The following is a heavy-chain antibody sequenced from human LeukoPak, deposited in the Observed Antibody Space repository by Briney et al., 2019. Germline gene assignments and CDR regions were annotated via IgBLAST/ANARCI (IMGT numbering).Heavy chain of an antibody. V-gene: IGHV4-59*01. J-gene: IGHJ4*02. CDR2: IYYSGST. CDR3: ARAVGGAAADY. D-gene: IGHD6-13*01. Sequence: PSETLSLTCTVSGGSISSYYWSWIRQPPGKGLEWIGYIYYSGSTNYNLSLKSRVTISLDTSKNQFSLKLSSVTAAATAVYSCARAVGGAAADYWGQGTLVTVSS. CDR1: GGSISSYY.